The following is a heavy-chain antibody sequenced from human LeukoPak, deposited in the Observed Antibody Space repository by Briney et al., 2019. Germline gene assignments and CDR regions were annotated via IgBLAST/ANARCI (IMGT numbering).Heavy chain of an antibody. Sequence: GESLKISCKGSGYSFTTYFIGWVRQMPGKGLEWVGVINPGDSHTTYSPSFQGHVTISADKSIGTAYLQWGSLKASDTAIYYCARLEWDSSSPELPGAGPRFDPWGQGTLVTVSS. CDR2: INPGDSHT. CDR1: GYSFTTYF. V-gene: IGHV5-51*01. D-gene: IGHD6-13*01. J-gene: IGHJ5*02. CDR3: ARLEWDSSSPELPGAGPRFDP.